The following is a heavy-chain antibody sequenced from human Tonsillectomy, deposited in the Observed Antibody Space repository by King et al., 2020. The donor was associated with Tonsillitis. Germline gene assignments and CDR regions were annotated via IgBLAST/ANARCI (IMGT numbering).Heavy chain of an antibody. D-gene: IGHD3-10*01. CDR1: GFTVSSNY. V-gene: IGHV3-53*04. J-gene: IGHJ6*02. CDR3: AREGGSGRSFYYYYGMDG. CDR2: IFSGGST. Sequence: QLVQSGGGLVQPGGSLRLSCAASGFTVSSNYMSWVRQAPGKGLEWVSVIFSGGSTYYADSVKGRFTIPRHNSTNTLYLQMNSLRAEDPAVYYCAREGGSGRSFYYYYGMDGGGQGTTVTVSS.